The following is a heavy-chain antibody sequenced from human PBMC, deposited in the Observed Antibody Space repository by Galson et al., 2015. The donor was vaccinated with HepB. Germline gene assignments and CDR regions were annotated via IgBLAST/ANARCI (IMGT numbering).Heavy chain of an antibody. Sequence: SLRLSCATSGFTFSRSHMFWVRQAPGRGLEYVSSISRNGGRTFYADSVKGRFTISRDNSKNTLYLQMSSLRSDDTAVYFCAKAGLSDPSGHPYHSDYWGQGTLVTVSS. V-gene: IGHV3-64D*06. D-gene: IGHD5-12*01. CDR1: GFTFSRSH. CDR2: ISRNGGRT. J-gene: IGHJ4*02. CDR3: AKAGLSDPSGHPYHSDY.